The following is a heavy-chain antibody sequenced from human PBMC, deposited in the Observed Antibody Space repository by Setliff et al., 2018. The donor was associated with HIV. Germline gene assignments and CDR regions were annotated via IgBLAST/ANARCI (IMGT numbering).Heavy chain of an antibody. CDR2: IYYSGNT. CDR3: ATYADRESNRFDP. D-gene: IGHD3-10*01. CDR1: GGSISSISYY. J-gene: IGHJ5*02. Sequence: SETLSLTCSVSGGSISSISYYWGWIRQPPGKGLEWIGNIYYSGNTYYNPSLKSRVTISVAMSKNQFSLKLSSVTAADTAVYYCATYADRESNRFDPWGQGILVTVSS. V-gene: IGHV4-39*01.